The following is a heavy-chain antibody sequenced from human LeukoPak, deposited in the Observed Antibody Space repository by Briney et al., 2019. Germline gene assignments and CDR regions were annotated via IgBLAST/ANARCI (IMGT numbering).Heavy chain of an antibody. D-gene: IGHD2-15*01. CDR3: ARDYRYCSGGSCYTEGYWYFDL. V-gene: IGHV3-21*01. J-gene: IGHJ2*01. CDR1: GFTFSSYS. CDR2: ISSSSSYI. Sequence: GGSLRLSCAASGFTFSSYSMNWVRQAPGKGLEWVSSISSSSSYIYYADPVKGRFTISRENAKNSLYLQMNSLRAEDTAVYYCARDYRYCSGGSCYTEGYWYFDLWGRGTLVTVSS.